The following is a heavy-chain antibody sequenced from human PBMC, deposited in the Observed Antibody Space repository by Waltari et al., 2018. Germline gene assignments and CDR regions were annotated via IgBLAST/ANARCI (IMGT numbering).Heavy chain of an antibody. J-gene: IGHJ4*02. CDR2: IRYDGSNK. CDR3: AKDGRGGYDPRYFDY. D-gene: IGHD5-12*01. CDR1: RFTFSRYV. Sequence: QVQLVVSGGGVVQPWWSLRLSCAASRFTFSRYVMHRVRQAPGTGLECVAFIRYDGSNKYYADSVKGRFTISRDNSKNTLYLQMNSLRAEDTAVYYCAKDGRGGYDPRYFDYWGQGTLVTVSS. V-gene: IGHV3-30*02.